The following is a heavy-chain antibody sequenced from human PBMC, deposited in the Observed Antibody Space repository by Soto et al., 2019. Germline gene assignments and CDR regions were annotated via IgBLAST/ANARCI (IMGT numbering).Heavy chain of an antibody. CDR1: GFTFSSYA. Sequence: GGSLRLSCAASGFTFSSYAMHGVRQAPGKGLEWVAVISYDGSNKYYADSVKGRFTISRDNSKNTLYLQMNSLRAEDTAVYYCARALAGRTPLGYYYGMDVWGQGTTVTVSS. CDR2: ISYDGSNK. D-gene: IGHD6-13*01. J-gene: IGHJ6*02. CDR3: ARALAGRTPLGYYYGMDV. V-gene: IGHV3-30-3*01.